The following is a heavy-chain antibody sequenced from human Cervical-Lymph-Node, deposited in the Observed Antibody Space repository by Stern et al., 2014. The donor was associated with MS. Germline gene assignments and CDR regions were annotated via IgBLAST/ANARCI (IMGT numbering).Heavy chain of an antibody. CDR3: ASTLHGGLYNWFDP. CDR2: IANSGASM. CDR1: GFTFSGYS. J-gene: IGHJ5*02. V-gene: IGHV3-21*01. Sequence: VQLVESGAGLVTPGGSLRLSCAASGFTFSGYSMNWVRQAPGQGLELMSFIANSGASMYYGDSVKGRFTISRDNAKNTLYLQMDSLSAEDTATYFCASTLHGGLYNWFDPWGQGTLVTVSS. D-gene: IGHD2-2*01.